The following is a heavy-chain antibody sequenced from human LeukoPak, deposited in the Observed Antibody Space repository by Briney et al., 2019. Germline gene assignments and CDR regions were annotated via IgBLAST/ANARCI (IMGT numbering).Heavy chain of an antibody. CDR3: ARGGMTTVYDAFDI. V-gene: IGHV4-34*01. J-gene: IGHJ3*02. Sequence: SETLSLTCAVYGGSFSGYYWSWIRQPPGKGLEWIGEINHSGSTNYNPSLKSRVTISVDTSKNQFSLKLSSVTAADTAVCYCARGGMTTVYDAFDIWGQGTMVTVSS. CDR2: INHSGST. D-gene: IGHD4-17*01. CDR1: GGSFSGYY.